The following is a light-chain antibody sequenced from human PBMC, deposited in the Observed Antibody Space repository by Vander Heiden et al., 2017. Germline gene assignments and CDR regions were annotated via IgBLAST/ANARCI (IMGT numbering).Light chain of an antibody. CDR3: QQYSTAPYT. CDR2: CAS. V-gene: IGKV4-1*01. Sequence: IMMTTSSESPVFVSGEKGAILCKCNQTSLYDTNLLTNRNCLAWYQQKSGQPPKLLFYCASTRESGVPDRFSGSGSGTAFTLTINSLQAEDLAVYYCQQYSTAPYTFGQGTKLAIK. CDR1: QTSLYDTNLLTNRNC. J-gene: IGKJ2*01.